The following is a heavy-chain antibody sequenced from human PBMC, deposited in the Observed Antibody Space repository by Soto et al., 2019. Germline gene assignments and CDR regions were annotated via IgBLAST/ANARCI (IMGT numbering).Heavy chain of an antibody. CDR3: ARASKGVLWFGEFDY. D-gene: IGHD3-10*01. CDR2: INAGNGNT. CDR1: GYTFTSYA. J-gene: IGHJ4*02. V-gene: IGHV1-3*01. Sequence: EASVKVSCKASGYTFTSYAMHWVRQAPGQRLEWMGWINAGNGNTKYSQKFQGRVTITRDTSASTAYMELSSLRSEDTAVYYCARASKGVLWFGEFDYWGQGTLVTVSS.